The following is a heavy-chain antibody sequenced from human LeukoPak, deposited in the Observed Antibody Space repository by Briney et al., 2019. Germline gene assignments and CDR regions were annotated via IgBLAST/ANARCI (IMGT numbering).Heavy chain of an antibody. D-gene: IGHD4-11*01. CDR1: GFTFSSYN. J-gene: IGHJ4*02. CDR3: AKAPDYRAFDY. V-gene: IGHV3-23*01. CDR2: ISGSGGST. Sequence: PGGSLRLSCAASGFTFSSYNMNWVRQAPGEGLEWVSAISGSGGSTYYADSVRGRFTISRDNSKNTLYLQMNSLRAEDTAVYYCAKAPDYRAFDYWGQGTLVTVSS.